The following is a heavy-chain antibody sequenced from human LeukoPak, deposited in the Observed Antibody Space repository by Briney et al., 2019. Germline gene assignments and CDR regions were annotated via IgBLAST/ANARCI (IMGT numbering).Heavy chain of an antibody. CDR1: GYTFTSYG. J-gene: IGHJ4*02. D-gene: IGHD3-3*01. Sequence: ASVKVSCKASGYTFTSYGISWVRQAPGQGLERMGWISAYNGNTNYAQKLQGRVTMTTDTSTSTAYMELRSLRSDDTAVYYCATEKPTYYDFWSGNLDYWGQGTLVTVSS. CDR2: ISAYNGNT. V-gene: IGHV1-18*01. CDR3: ATEKPTYYDFWSGNLDY.